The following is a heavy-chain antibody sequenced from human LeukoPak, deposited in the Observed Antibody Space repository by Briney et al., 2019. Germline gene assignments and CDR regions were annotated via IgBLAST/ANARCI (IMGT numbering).Heavy chain of an antibody. CDR2: ISSSGSTI. D-gene: IGHD6-13*01. CDR3: AKGFVGAAAGTYDAFDI. Sequence: GGSLRLSCAASGFTFSSYEMNWVRQAPGKGLEWVSYISSSGSTIYYADSVKGRFTISRDNSKNTLYLQMNSLRAEDTAVYYCAKGFVGAAAGTYDAFDIWGHGTVVTVSS. CDR1: GFTFSSYE. V-gene: IGHV3-48*03. J-gene: IGHJ3*02.